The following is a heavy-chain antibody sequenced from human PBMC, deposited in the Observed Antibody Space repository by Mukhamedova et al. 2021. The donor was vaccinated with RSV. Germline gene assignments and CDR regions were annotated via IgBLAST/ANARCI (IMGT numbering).Heavy chain of an antibody. J-gene: IGHJ6*03. D-gene: IGHD3-10*01. CDR2: ISGSGADT. V-gene: IGHV3-23*01. CDR3: ATRGVYNYYIDV. Sequence: GKGLEWVSGISGSGADTYYIDSVKGRFIISRDNSKNTLYLQMNSLRAEDTALYYCATRGVYNYYIDVWGKGTTVTVSS.